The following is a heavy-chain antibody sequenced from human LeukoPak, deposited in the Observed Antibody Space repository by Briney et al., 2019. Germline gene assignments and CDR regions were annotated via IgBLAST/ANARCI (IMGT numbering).Heavy chain of an antibody. D-gene: IGHD3-22*01. Sequence: GGSLRLSCAASGFTFSSYSMNWVRQAPGKGLEWVSVIYSAGSTYYADSVKGRFTISRDNSKNTLYLQMNSLRAEDTAVYYCARDLGRYDSNQGPLDAFDIWGQGTMVTVSS. V-gene: IGHV3-53*01. CDR2: IYSAGST. CDR3: ARDLGRYDSNQGPLDAFDI. CDR1: GFTFSSYS. J-gene: IGHJ3*02.